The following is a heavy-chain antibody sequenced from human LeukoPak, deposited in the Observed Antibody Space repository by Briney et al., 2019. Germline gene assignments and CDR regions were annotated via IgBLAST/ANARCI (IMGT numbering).Heavy chain of an antibody. CDR3: ARAGNSYYYGMDV. V-gene: IGHV4-59*06. Sequence: SETLFLTCTVSGASINTYYWSWIRQHPGKGLEWIGYIYYSGSTYYNPSLKSRVTISVDTSKNQFSLKLSSVTAADTAVYYCARAGNSYYYGMDVWGQGTTVTVSS. J-gene: IGHJ6*02. D-gene: IGHD3-10*01. CDR2: IYYSGST. CDR1: GASINTYY.